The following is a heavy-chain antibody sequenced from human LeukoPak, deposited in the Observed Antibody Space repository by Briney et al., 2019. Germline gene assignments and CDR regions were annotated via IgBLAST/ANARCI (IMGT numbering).Heavy chain of an antibody. CDR3: ARSGMDYYDSSGDLDY. J-gene: IGHJ4*02. CDR2: INPSGGST. V-gene: IGHV1-46*01. Sequence: GASVKVSCKASGYTFTSYYMHWVRQAPGQGLEWMGIINPSGGSTSYAQKFQGRVTMTRDTSTSTVYMELSSLRSEDTAVYYCARSGMDYYDSSGDLDYWGQGTLVTVSS. CDR1: GYTFTSYY. D-gene: IGHD3-22*01.